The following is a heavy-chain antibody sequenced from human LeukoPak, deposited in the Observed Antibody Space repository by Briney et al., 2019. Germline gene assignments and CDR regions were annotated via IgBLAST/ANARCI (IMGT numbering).Heavy chain of an antibody. CDR3: ARGPPRGKYYYMDV. D-gene: IGHD1-1*01. CDR1: GFPFSSYA. V-gene: IGHV3-13*01. Sequence: GGSLRLSCAASGFPFSSYAMTWVRQPTGQGLEWVPTIGTASDTYYPGSVEGRFTLSRDNAKNSLYLQMNSLTAGDTAVYYCARGPPRGKYYYMDVWGKGTTVTVSS. CDR2: IGTASDT. J-gene: IGHJ6*03.